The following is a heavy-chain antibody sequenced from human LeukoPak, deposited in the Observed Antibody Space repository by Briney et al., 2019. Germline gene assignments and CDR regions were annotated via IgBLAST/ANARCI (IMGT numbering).Heavy chain of an antibody. D-gene: IGHD6-19*01. J-gene: IGHJ4*02. V-gene: IGHV3-23*01. CDR2: ISGGGTST. CDR1: GFTFSSYA. CDR3: AKTFIAVAHPIDY. Sequence: PGGSLRLSCAASGFTFSSYAMSWVRQAPGKGLEWVSVISGGGTSTYYADSVKGRFTISKDNSRNTLYLQMNSLRADDTAVYYCAKTFIAVAHPIDYWGQGTLVTVSS.